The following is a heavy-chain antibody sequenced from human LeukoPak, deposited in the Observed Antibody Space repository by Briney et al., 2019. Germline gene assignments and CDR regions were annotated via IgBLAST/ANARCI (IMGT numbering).Heavy chain of an antibody. CDR3: ARQYSSSWSPFDY. Sequence: GESLKISCKGSGYSFTNYWIAWVRQMPGKGLEWMGRIDPSDSYTNYSPSFQGHVTISADKSISTAYLQWSSLKASDTAMYYCARQYSSSWSPFDYWGQGTLVTVSS. CDR2: IDPSDSYT. D-gene: IGHD6-13*01. CDR1: GYSFTNYW. V-gene: IGHV5-10-1*01. J-gene: IGHJ4*02.